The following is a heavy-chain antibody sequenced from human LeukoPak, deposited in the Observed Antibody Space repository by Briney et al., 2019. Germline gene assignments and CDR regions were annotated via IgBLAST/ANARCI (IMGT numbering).Heavy chain of an antibody. D-gene: IGHD3-10*01. CDR1: GGSLSSYY. V-gene: IGHV4-59*08. Sequence: PSETLSLTCTVSGGSLSSYYWSWLRQPPGKGLEWIGYIYYSGSTNYNPSLKSRVTISVDTSKNQFSLKLSSVTAADTAVYYCARRASGLSGFDYWGQGTLVTVSS. CDR3: ARRASGLSGFDY. J-gene: IGHJ4*02. CDR2: IYYSGST.